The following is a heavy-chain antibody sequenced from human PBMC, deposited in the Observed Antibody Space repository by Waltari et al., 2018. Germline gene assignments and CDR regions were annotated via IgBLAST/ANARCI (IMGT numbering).Heavy chain of an antibody. D-gene: IGHD4-17*01. CDR3: ARQPPTTVPTPRSPFDT. V-gene: IGHV4-39*07. J-gene: IGHJ3*02. CDR1: GGSITTRSYH. Sequence: QPQLQESGPGLEKPSETLSLTCTVSGGSITTRSYHWAWIRQTPGKGLEWIGSIHISVSTQYNPSLSSRVTMSVDTANNQFSLKLTSVTAADTAVYYCARQPPTTVPTPRSPFDTWGQGTMVSVSS. CDR2: IHISVST.